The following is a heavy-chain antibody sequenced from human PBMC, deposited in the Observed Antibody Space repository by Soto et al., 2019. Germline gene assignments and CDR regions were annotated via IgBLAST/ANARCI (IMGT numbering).Heavy chain of an antibody. CDR3: ARDPVVVAATPGFEMDV. Sequence: ASVKVSCKASGYTFTSYGINCVRHATGQGIEWMGWMNPNSGNTGYAQKFQGRVTMTRNTSISTAYMELSSLRSEDTAVYYCARDPVVVAATPGFEMDVWGQGTTVTVSS. J-gene: IGHJ6*02. V-gene: IGHV1-8*01. CDR1: GYTFTSYG. D-gene: IGHD2-15*01. CDR2: MNPNSGNT.